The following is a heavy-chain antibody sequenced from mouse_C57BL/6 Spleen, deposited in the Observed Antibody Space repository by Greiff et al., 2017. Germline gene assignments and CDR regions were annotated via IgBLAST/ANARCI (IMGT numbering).Heavy chain of an antibody. J-gene: IGHJ1*03. CDR1: GYTFTSYW. V-gene: IGHV1-64*01. CDR2: IHPNSGST. Sequence: QVQLQQPGAELVKPGASVKLSCKASGYTFTSYWMHWVKQRPGQGLEWIGMIHPNSGSTNYNEKFKSKATLTVDKSSSTAYMQLSSLTSEDSAVYYCARRGVTTVVDTKYFDVWGTGTTVTVST. D-gene: IGHD1-1*01. CDR3: ARRGVTTVVDTKYFDV.